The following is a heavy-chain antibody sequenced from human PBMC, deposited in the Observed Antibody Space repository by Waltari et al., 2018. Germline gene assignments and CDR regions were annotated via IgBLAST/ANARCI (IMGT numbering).Heavy chain of an antibody. CDR3: ASYPDYGDYVPFDY. Sequence: QVQLVQSGAEVKKPGSSVKVSCKASVGTFSSYAISWVRQAPGQGLEWMGGIIPIFGTANYAQKIQGRVTITADESTSTAYMELSSLRSEDTAVYYCASYPDYGDYVPFDYWGQGTLVTVSS. CDR1: VGTFSSYA. D-gene: IGHD4-17*01. CDR2: IIPIFGTA. J-gene: IGHJ4*02. V-gene: IGHV1-69*12.